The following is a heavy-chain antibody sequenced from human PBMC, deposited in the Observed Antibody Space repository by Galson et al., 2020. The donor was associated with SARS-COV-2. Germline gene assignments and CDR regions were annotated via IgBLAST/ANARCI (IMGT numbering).Heavy chain of an antibody. CDR3: ARDRGTSRAIVVVVAATLDGMDV. V-gene: IGHV1-46*01. CDR1: GYTFTSYY. J-gene: IGHJ6*02. D-gene: IGHD2-15*01. Sequence: GESLKISCKASGYTFTSYYMHWVRQAPGQGLEWMGIINPSGGSTSYAQKFQGRVTMTRDTSTSTVYMELSSLRSEDTAVYYCARDRGTSRAIVVVVAATLDGMDVWGQGTTVTVSS. CDR2: INPSGGST.